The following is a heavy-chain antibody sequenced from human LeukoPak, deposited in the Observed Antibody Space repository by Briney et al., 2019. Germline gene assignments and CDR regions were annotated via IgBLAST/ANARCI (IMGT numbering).Heavy chain of an antibody. V-gene: IGHV4-34*01. Sequence: SETLSLTCAVYGGSFSGYTGSGFPNPQGKGGEWIGKINNMETTNCHPSLKSRVTISVDTSKNQFSLKLSSVTAADTAVYYCARHGPYIVVVPAAKIAKNWFDPWGQGTLVTVSS. D-gene: IGHD2-2*01. CDR3: ARHGPYIVVVPAAKIAKNWFDP. CDR1: GGSFSGYT. J-gene: IGHJ5*02. CDR2: INNMETT.